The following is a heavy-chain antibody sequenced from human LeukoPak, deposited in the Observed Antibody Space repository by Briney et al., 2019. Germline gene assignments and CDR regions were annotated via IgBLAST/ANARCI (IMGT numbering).Heavy chain of an antibody. D-gene: IGHD5-18*01. CDR3: AREPDVDTAFDY. J-gene: IGHJ4*02. CDR2: IKQDGSEK. V-gene: IGHV3-7*01. CDR1: GFTFSSYW. Sequence: WGSLRLPCAASGFTFSSYWMSWVRQAPGKGLEWVANIKQDGSEKYYVDSVKGRFTISRDNAKNSLYLQMNSLRAEDTAVYYCAREPDVDTAFDYWGQGTLVTVSS.